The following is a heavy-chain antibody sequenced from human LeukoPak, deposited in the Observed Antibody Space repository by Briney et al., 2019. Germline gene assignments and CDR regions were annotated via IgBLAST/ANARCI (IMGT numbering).Heavy chain of an antibody. CDR3: ARDLVTISGVVPHNWFDP. J-gene: IGHJ5*02. CDR1: GFTFSSYW. D-gene: IGHD3-3*01. V-gene: IGHV3-74*01. CDR2: INSDGSST. Sequence: GGSLRLSCAASGFTFSSYWMHWVRQAPGKGLVWVSRINSDGSSTSYADSVKGRFTISRDNAKNKLYLQMNSLRAEDTAVYYCARDLVTISGVVPHNWFDPWGQGTLVTVSS.